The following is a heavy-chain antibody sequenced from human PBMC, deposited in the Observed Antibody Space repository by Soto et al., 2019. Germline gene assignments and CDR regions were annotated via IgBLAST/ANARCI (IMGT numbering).Heavy chain of an antibody. CDR2: INHSGST. V-gene: IGHV4-34*01. Sequence: PSETLSLTCAVYGGSFSGYYWSWIRQPPGKGLEWIGEINHSGSTNYNPSLKSRVTISVDVSKNQFSLELSSVTAADTAVYYCATQAPSDYSSSINWFDPWGQGTLVTV. CDR1: GGSFSGYY. CDR3: ATQAPSDYSSSINWFDP. D-gene: IGHD6-6*01. J-gene: IGHJ5*02.